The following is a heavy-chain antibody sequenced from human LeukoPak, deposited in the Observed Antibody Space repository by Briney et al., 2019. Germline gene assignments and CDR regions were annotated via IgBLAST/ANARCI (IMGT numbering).Heavy chain of an antibody. CDR3: TTARGSALQYSQH. V-gene: IGHV3-15*07. CDR1: GFTFSNAW. Sequence: RSGGSLRLSCAASGFTFSNAWMNWVRQAPGKGLEWVGRIKSKTDGGTTDYAAPVKGRFSISRDDSKNTLYLQMNSLKTEDTAVYYCTTARGSALQYSQHGGQGPLVTVSP. D-gene: IGHD1-1*01. J-gene: IGHJ1*01. CDR2: IKSKTDGGTT.